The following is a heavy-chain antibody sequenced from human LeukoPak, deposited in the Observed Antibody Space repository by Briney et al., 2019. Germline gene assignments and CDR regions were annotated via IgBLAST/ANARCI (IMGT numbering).Heavy chain of an antibody. D-gene: IGHD3-10*02. CDR1: GFTFSIYD. J-gene: IGHJ4*02. Sequence: GGSLRLSCAASGFTFSIYDMHWVRQAPGKGLEWVAVISNDGTNKYYADSVKGRFTISRDTSKNTLYLQMNNLRVEDTAVYYCARDVFGDYWGQGTLVTVSS. CDR2: ISNDGTNK. CDR3: ARDVFGDY. V-gene: IGHV3-30*03.